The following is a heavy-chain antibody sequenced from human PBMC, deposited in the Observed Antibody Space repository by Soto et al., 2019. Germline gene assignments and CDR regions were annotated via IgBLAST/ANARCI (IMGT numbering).Heavy chain of an antibody. CDR2: ISSSGSTI. D-gene: IGHD3-10*01. CDR1: GFTFSDYY. Sequence: GGSLRLSCAASGFTFSDYYMSWIRQAPGKGLEWVSYISSSGSTIYYADSVKGRFTISRDNAKNSLYLQMNSLRAEDTAVYYCARLFEGTMVRCFILSPVYYYYKDFWGKGSSVPVSS. CDR3: ARLFEGTMVRCFILSPVYYYYKDF. V-gene: IGHV3-11*01. J-gene: IGHJ6*03.